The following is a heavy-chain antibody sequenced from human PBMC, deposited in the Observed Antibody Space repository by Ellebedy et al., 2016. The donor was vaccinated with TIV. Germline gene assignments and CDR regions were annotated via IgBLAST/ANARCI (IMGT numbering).Heavy chain of an antibody. J-gene: IGHJ4*02. CDR1: GYSFTNYW. Sequence: GESLKISXKGSGYSFTNYWIAWVRQMPGKGLEWMGIIYPGDSDTRYSPSFQGQVTISADKSISTAYLQWSSLKASDTAMYYCATSVALAGRRGFDYWGQGTLVTVSS. V-gene: IGHV5-51*01. D-gene: IGHD6-19*01. CDR2: IYPGDSDT. CDR3: ATSVALAGRRGFDY.